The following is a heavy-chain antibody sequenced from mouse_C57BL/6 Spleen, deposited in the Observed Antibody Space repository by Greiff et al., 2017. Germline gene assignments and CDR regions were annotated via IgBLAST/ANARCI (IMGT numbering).Heavy chain of an antibody. CDR2: IDPSDSYT. V-gene: IGHV1-59*01. CDR1: GYTFTSYW. D-gene: IGHD1-1*01. CDR3: ARVRDYYGSSPWYFDV. J-gene: IGHJ1*03. Sequence: QVQLQQPGAELVRPGTSVKLSCKASGYTFTSYWMHWVKQRPGQGLEWIGVIDPSDSYTNYNQKFKGKATLTVDTSSSTAYMQLSSLTSEYSAVYYCARVRDYYGSSPWYFDVWGTGTTVTVSS.